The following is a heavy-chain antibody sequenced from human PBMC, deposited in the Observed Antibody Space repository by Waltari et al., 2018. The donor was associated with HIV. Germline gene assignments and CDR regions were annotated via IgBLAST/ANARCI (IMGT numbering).Heavy chain of an antibody. D-gene: IGHD3-10*01. CDR1: GFTFSNFW. CDR2: IREDVREK. J-gene: IGHJ6*02. V-gene: IGHV3-7*04. CDR3: ARVTFYGSGPFYTAYYHGMSV. Sequence: HLVESGGGLVQPGGSLRLSCEASGFTFSNFWMSWVRQAPGKGMEWVAKIREDVREKNYVDSVKGRFTISRDNAKNSLYLQMNSLRAEDTAVYHCARVTFYGSGPFYTAYYHGMSVWGQGTTVSVSS.